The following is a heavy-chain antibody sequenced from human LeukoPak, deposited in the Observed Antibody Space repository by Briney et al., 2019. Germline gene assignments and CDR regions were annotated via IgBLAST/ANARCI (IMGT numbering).Heavy chain of an antibody. CDR2: IKEDGTYT. Sequence: PGGSLRLFCAASGFSFSKFWMHWVRQTPGEGLVLVARIKEDGTYTSYADSVKGRFTISRDNARNTVFLQMNSLRAEDTAVYYCARDFDMGITPGDDFDFWGQGTLVTVSS. D-gene: IGHD3-9*01. CDR1: GFSFSKFW. CDR3: ARDFDMGITPGDDFDF. V-gene: IGHV3-74*01. J-gene: IGHJ4*02.